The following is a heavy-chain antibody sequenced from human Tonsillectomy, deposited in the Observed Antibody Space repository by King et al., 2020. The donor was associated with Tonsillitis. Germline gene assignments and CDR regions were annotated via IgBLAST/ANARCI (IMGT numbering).Heavy chain of an antibody. D-gene: IGHD6-19*01. CDR1: GGSISSSSYH. Sequence: QLQESGPGLVKPSETLSLTCTVSGGSISSSSYHWGWIRQSPGKGLEWIGSIHDSGSTYYNPSLKSRVTISVDTSKNQFSLKLSSVTAADTAVYYCARIVPDSSGWIPWDYWGQGTLVTVSS. CDR2: IHDSGST. V-gene: IGHV4-39*01. J-gene: IGHJ4*02. CDR3: ARIVPDSSGWIPWDY.